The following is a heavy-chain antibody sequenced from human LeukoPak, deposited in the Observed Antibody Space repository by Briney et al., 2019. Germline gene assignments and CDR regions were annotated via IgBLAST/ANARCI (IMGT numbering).Heavy chain of an antibody. V-gene: IGHV6-1*01. D-gene: IGHD3-16*01. CDR2: TYYRSKWYN. Sequence: SQTLSLTCAISGDSVSSNSATWDWIRQSPSRGLEWLGRTYYRSKWYNDYAVSVKSRITINPDTSKNQFSLQLNSVTPEDTTVYYCVREGSDGYLFDYWGQGSLVTVSS. CDR3: VREGSDGYLFDY. CDR1: GDSVSSNSAT. J-gene: IGHJ4*02.